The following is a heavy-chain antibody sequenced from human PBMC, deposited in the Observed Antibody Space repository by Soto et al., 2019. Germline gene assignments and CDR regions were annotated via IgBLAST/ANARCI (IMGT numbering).Heavy chain of an antibody. CDR3: ARRNTAGFLRYFDN. V-gene: IGHV1-69*06. D-gene: IGHD6-19*01. CDR2: IVPNIGTV. CDR1: GGTLTNFINYP. Sequence: QVQLVQSGAEVMQRGSSVKVSCKPSGGTLTNFINYPINWVRQSPGQGLEWMGGIVPNIGTVNYAQKFQGRVTMTADKSTGTVYMELSSLRSDDSALYYCARRNTAGFLRYFDNWGQGTLVTVSS. J-gene: IGHJ4*02.